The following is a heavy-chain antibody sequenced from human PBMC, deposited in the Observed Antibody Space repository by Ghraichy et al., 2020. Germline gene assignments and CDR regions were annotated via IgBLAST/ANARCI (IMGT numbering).Heavy chain of an antibody. Sequence: GGSLRLSCAASGFTVSSNYMSWVRQAPGKGLEWVSVIYSGGSTYYADSVKGRFTISRDNSKNTLYLQMNSLRAEDTAVYYCARFQTTTGFDYWGQGTLVTVSS. CDR2: IYSGGST. CDR3: ARFQTTTGFDY. V-gene: IGHV3-66*01. J-gene: IGHJ4*02. CDR1: GFTVSSNY. D-gene: IGHD4-17*01.